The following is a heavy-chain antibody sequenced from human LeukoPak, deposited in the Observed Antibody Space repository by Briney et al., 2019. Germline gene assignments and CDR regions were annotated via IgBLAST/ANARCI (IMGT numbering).Heavy chain of an antibody. J-gene: IGHJ4*02. D-gene: IGHD6-13*01. CDR2: IYPDDSDT. CDR1: GYNFAGHW. CDR3: AARILSSSWYD. Sequence: SGESLKISCKGSGYNFAGHWIGWVRQMPGKGLEWMGIIYPDDSDTRYSPSFQGQVIISADKSISTAYLQWSSLKASDTAMYYCAARILSSSWYDWGQGTLVTVSS. V-gene: IGHV5-51*03.